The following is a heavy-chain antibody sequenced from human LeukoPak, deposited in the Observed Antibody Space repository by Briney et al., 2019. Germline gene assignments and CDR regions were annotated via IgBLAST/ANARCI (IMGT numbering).Heavy chain of an antibody. V-gene: IGHV3-7*05. CDR2: IKEDGGDK. Sequence: GGSLRLSCSASGFTFSRNAMHWVRQAPGTGLEWVANIKEDGGDKYYVDSVKGRFTISRDNAKNSLYLQMNSLRAEDTAVYYCARDTGYNTFDYRGQGTLVTVSS. J-gene: IGHJ4*02. CDR3: ARDTGYNTFDY. CDR1: GFTFSRNA. D-gene: IGHD5-24*01.